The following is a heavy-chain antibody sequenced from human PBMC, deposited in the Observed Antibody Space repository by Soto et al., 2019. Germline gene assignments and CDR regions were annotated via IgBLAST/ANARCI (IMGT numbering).Heavy chain of an antibody. Sequence: PGGSLRLSGAASGLTFRDAWMSWVRQAPGRGLEWVGRIKREADGGTTDYAAPVKGRLTISRDDSKNTLYLRMNSLKTEDTAVYYCTTGLSNGYYNFDYWGQGTPVTVSS. J-gene: IGHJ4*02. V-gene: IGHV3-15*01. CDR2: IKREADGGTT. CDR1: GLTFRDAW. CDR3: TTGLSNGYYNFDY. D-gene: IGHD3-22*01.